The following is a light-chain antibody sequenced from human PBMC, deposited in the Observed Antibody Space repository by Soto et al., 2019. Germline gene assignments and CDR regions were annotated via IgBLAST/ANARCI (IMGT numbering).Light chain of an antibody. CDR2: GAS. V-gene: IGKV3-20*01. CDR3: QQYGSSPPT. CDR1: QSVSYTS. Sequence: EIVLTQSPGTLSLSPGERATLACRASQSVSYTSVAWYQQRPGQAPRLLIYGASYRAPATPERMSGSGAGPDFTLTISRLEPEDFGVFFCQQYGSSPPTFGQRTKVEIK. J-gene: IGKJ1*01.